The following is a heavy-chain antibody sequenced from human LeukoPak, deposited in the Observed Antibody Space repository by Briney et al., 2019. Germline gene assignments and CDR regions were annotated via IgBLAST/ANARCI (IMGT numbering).Heavy chain of an antibody. V-gene: IGHV4-34*01. Sequence: NPSETLSLTCAVYGGSFSGYYWSWIRQPPGKGLEWIGEINHSGSTNYNPSLKSRVTISVDTSKNQFSLKLSSVTAADTAVYYCARLSGDILTGGLGGYWGQGTLVTVSS. CDR3: ARLSGDILTGGLGGY. CDR1: GGSFSGYY. J-gene: IGHJ4*02. CDR2: INHSGST. D-gene: IGHD3-9*01.